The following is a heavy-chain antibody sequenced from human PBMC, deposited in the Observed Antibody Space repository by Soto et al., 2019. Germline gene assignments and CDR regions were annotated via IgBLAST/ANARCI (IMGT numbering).Heavy chain of an antibody. CDR2: ITTYNGNR. Sequence: ASVKVSCKASGYTFSNYGIKWVRQAPGQGLEWVGWITTYNGNRHYAEKFQGRVTMTTDTSTSTTYMELRSLTSDDTGVYYCARDLVPGYTGFSDYWGQGTLVTVSS. J-gene: IGHJ4*02. V-gene: IGHV1-18*01. D-gene: IGHD5-12*01. CDR1: GYTFSNYG. CDR3: ARDLVPGYTGFSDY.